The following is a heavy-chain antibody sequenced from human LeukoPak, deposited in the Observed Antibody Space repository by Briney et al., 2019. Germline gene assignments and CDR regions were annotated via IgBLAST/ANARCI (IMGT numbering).Heavy chain of an antibody. V-gene: IGHV1-69*01. CDR1: GGTFSSYA. CDR3: ARDVVVVAAPSGAFDI. Sequence: ASVKVSCKASGGTFSSYAIIWVRQAPGPGLEWPGGIIPIFGTANYAQKFQGRVTITADESTSTAYMELSSLRSEDTAVYYCARDVVVVAAPSGAFDIWGQGTMVTVSS. J-gene: IGHJ3*02. D-gene: IGHD2-15*01. CDR2: IIPIFGTA.